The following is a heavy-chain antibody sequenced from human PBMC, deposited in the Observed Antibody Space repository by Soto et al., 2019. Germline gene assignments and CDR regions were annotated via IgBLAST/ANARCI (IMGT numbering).Heavy chain of an antibody. J-gene: IGHJ4*02. Sequence: GGSLRLSCAASGFTFSSYSMNWVRQAPGKGLEWVSSISSSSSYIYYADSVKGRFTISRDNAKNSLYLQMNSLRAEDTSVYYCARVIVGQQPFDYWGQGTLVTVSS. V-gene: IGHV3-21*01. CDR1: GFTFSSYS. CDR2: ISSSSSYI. D-gene: IGHD1-26*01. CDR3: ARVIVGQQPFDY.